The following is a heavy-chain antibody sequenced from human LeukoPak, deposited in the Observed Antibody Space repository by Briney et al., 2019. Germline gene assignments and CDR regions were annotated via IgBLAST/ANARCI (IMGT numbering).Heavy chain of an antibody. CDR3: ARGSGYDLMGFGSDYFDY. D-gene: IGHD5-12*01. CDR1: GFTFSSYA. CDR2: ISGSGGST. Sequence: GGSLRLSCAASGFTFSSYAMSCVRQAPGKGLEWVSAISGSGGSTYYADSVKGRFAISRDNSKNTLYLQMNSLRAEDTAVYYCARGSGYDLMGFGSDYFDYWGQGTLVTVSS. V-gene: IGHV3-23*01. J-gene: IGHJ4*02.